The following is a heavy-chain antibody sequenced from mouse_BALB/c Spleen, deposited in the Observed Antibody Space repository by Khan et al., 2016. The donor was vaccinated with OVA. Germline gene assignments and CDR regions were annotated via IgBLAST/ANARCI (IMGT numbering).Heavy chain of an antibody. D-gene: IGHD2-14*01. CDR1: GYTFTSYT. J-gene: IGHJ3*01. CDR2: INPSNGYT. V-gene: IGHV1-4*01. CDR3: VRDGAYYRSDGRVAY. Sequence: LKQSGAELARPGASVKMSCKASGYTFTSYTIHWIKLRPGQGLEWIGYINPSNGYTNYNQKFKDKATLTADKSSTTAYMQLSSLTSDDSAVNNCVRDGAYYRSDGRVAYWGQGTMLTVSA.